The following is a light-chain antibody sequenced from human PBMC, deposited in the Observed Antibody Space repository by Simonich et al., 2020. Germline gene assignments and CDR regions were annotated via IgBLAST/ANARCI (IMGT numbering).Light chain of an antibody. CDR2: YAS. Sequence: EIVLTQSPATLSLYPGERATLSCGASQSVSSSYLAWYQQKPVLAPRLLIYYASSRATGIPDRVSGSGSGTDFTLTISSLEPEDFAVYYCQQYGSSITFGQGTRLEIK. CDR3: QQYGSSIT. J-gene: IGKJ5*01. V-gene: IGKV3D-20*01. CDR1: QSVSSSY.